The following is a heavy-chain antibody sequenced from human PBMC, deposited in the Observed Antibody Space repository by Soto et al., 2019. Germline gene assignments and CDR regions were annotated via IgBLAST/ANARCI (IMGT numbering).Heavy chain of an antibody. CDR1: GFTFSSYG. V-gene: IGHV3-30*18. CDR3: AKDRHSGHDFSLY. J-gene: IGHJ4*02. D-gene: IGHD5-12*01. Sequence: GGSLRLSCAASGFTFSSYGMHWVRQAPGKGLEWVAVISYDGSNKYYADSVKGRFTISRDNSKNTLYLQMNSLRAEDTAVYYCAKDRHSGHDFSLYSGPAPLVPVSS. CDR2: ISYDGSNK.